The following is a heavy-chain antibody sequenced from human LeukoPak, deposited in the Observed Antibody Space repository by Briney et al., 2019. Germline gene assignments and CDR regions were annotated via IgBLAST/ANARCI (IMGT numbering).Heavy chain of an antibody. CDR1: GYTFTGYD. CDR3: ARGSSWYNY. Sequence: ASVKVSCKASGYTFTGYDINWVRQATGQGLEWMEWMNPNSGNTGYAQKFQGGVTITRNTSISTAYMELSSLRSEDTAVYYCARGSSWYNYWGQGTLVTVSS. D-gene: IGHD6-13*01. CDR2: MNPNSGNT. J-gene: IGHJ4*02. V-gene: IGHV1-8*01.